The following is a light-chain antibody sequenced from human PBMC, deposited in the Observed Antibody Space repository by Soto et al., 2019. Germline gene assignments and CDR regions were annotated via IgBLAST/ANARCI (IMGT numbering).Light chain of an antibody. J-gene: IGLJ2*01. Sequence: QSALTQPPSASGSPGQSVTISCTGTSSDVGAYNYVTWYRQHPGKAPKLIIYEVTKRPSGVPDRFSASKSGNTASLTVSGLQAEDEADYYCSSYAGSNNFEVFGGGTKLTVL. CDR1: SSDVGAYNY. V-gene: IGLV2-8*01. CDR3: SSYAGSNNFEV. CDR2: EVT.